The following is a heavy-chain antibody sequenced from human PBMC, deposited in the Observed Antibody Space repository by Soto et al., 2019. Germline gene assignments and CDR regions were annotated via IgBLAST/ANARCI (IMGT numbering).Heavy chain of an antibody. CDR3: ARVLIAARPSYDYYGMDV. CDR1: RDALSGDSAA. Sequence: QTLCPSPALSRDALSGDSAASRWVRPSPSGGLGWVGRTSFRSKSYTASAVSVKSRLNINTDTSTNQFSLQLHSLTPARTAVNDCARVLIAARPSYDYYGMDVWGPGTTVTVSS. V-gene: IGHV6-1*01. J-gene: IGHJ6*02. D-gene: IGHD6-6*01. CDR2: TSFRSKSYT.